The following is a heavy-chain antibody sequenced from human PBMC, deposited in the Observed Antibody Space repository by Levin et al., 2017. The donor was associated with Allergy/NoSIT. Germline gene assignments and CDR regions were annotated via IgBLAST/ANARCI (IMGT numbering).Heavy chain of an antibody. CDR3: ARAGALRLPAASDY. J-gene: IGHJ4*02. CDR2: IWYDGSNK. V-gene: IGHV3-33*01. D-gene: IGHD2-2*01. Sequence: PGESLKISCAASGFTFSSYGMHWVRQAPGKGLEWVAVIWYDGSNKYYADSVKGRFTISRDNSKNTLYLQMNSLRAEDTAVYYCARAGALRLPAASDYWGQGTLVTVSS. CDR1: GFTFSSYG.